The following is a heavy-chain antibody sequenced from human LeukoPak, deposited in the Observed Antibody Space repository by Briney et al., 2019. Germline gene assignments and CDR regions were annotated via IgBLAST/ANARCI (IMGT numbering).Heavy chain of an antibody. CDR3: AKARRSQGIDY. CDR2: IWYDGSNK. V-gene: IGHV3-30*02. CDR1: GFTFSSYG. Sequence: GGSLRLSCAASGFTFSSYGMHWVRQAPGKGLEWVAVIWYDGSNKYYADSVKGRFTISKDNSKNTLYLQMNSLRAEDTAVYYCAKARRSQGIDYWGQGTLVTVSS. J-gene: IGHJ4*02. D-gene: IGHD2-15*01.